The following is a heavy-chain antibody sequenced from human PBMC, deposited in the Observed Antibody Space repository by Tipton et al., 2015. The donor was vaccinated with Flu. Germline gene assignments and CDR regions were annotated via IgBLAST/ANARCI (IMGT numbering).Heavy chain of an antibody. CDR1: GFTFSSYS. CDR2: ISSSSSYI. J-gene: IGHJ4*02. V-gene: IGHV3-21*01. CDR3: ARDGGVVTAIGVFDY. Sequence: GSLRLSCAASGFTFSSYSMNWVRQAPGKWLEWVSSISSSSSYIYYADSVKGRFTISRDNAKNSLYLQMNSLRAEDTAVYYCARDGGVVTAIGVFDYWGQGTLVTVSS. D-gene: IGHD2-21*02.